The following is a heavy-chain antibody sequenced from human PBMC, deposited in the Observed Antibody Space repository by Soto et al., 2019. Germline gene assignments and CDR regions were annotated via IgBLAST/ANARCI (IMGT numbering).Heavy chain of an antibody. CDR2: LSNDESRE. D-gene: IGHD6-13*01. V-gene: IGHV3-30*18. J-gene: IGHJ4*02. CDR1: GLTLSDYD. CDR3: AKGDSSSWYMIQNFDY. Sequence: PGGSLRLSCAASGLTLSDYDMHWVRQAPGKGLEWVAGLSNDESRERHADSVKGRFTISRDDSKNTLYLQMNSLRPEDTAVYYCAKGDSSSWYMIQNFDYWGQGTLVTVSS.